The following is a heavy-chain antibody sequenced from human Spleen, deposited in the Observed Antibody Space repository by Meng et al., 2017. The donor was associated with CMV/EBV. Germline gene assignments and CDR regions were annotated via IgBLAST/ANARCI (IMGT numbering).Heavy chain of an antibody. J-gene: IGHJ3*02. CDR1: GYTFTKYG. V-gene: IGHV1-18*01. D-gene: IGHD3-3*01. CDR2: ISGYNGNT. Sequence: ASVKVSCKASGYTFTKYGIVWVRQAPGQGLEWMGLISGYNGNTKYAQKVQGRVTMTTDTSTTTAYMELRSLRSDDTAVYYCASGKRYYDSWSGYYRAFDIWGQGTMVTVSS. CDR3: ASGKRYYDSWSGYYRAFDI.